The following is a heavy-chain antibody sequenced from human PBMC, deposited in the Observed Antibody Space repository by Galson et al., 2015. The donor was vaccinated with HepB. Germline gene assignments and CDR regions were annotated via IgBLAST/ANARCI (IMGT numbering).Heavy chain of an antibody. CDR2: TYYRSMWYN. V-gene: IGHV6-1*01. D-gene: IGHD5-18*01. CDR1: GDSVSSKSAA. CDR3: ARVMDPAMDWYFDL. Sequence: CAISGDSVSSKSAAWNWLRQSPSRGLEWLGRTYYRSMWYNDYALSVKRRMTINPDALKNQFSLQLNSVTPDDTAVYYCARVMDPAMDWYFDLWGRSTLVIVSS. J-gene: IGHJ2*01.